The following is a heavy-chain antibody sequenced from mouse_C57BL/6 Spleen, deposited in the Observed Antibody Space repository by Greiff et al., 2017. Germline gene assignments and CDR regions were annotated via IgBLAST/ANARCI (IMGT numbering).Heavy chain of an antibody. CDR3: ERGGLRRGGDFDY. CDR2: IDPSDSYT. J-gene: IGHJ2*01. Sequence: VKLQQPGAELVMPGASVKLSCKASGYTFTSYWMHWVKQRPGQGLEWIGEIDPSDSYTNYNQKFKGKSTLTVDKSSSTAYMQLSSLTSEDSAVYYWERGGLRRGGDFDYWGQGTTLTVSS. D-gene: IGHD2-4*01. CDR1: GYTFTSYW. V-gene: IGHV1-69*01.